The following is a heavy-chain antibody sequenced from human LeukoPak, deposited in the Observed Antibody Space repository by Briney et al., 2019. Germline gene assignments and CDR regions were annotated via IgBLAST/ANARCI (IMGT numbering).Heavy chain of an antibody. V-gene: IGHV3-7*03. Sequence: GGSLRLSCTGSGFSFSSFWMHWVRQAPGKGLEWVANINQDGTESYYADSVKGRLTISRDNAKNSLYLQMTSLRAEDTAVYHCGKRMDVWGQGTTVIVSS. D-gene: IGHD5-24*01. CDR1: GFSFSSFW. CDR3: GKRMDV. J-gene: IGHJ6*02. CDR2: INQDGTES.